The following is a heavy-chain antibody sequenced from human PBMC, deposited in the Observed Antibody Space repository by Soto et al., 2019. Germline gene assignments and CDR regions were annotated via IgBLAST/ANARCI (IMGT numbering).Heavy chain of an antibody. Sequence: GGSLRLSCAASGVAVNANYMTWDRQAPGKGLDWVSFINTDGPTFYGEALMCRFTISRHDSQNTGYLHINNLRVYYTAVYYCARDPAGTTDYGFDVWGQGATVTVSS. J-gene: IGHJ6*02. D-gene: IGHD4-17*01. CDR1: GVAVNANY. V-gene: IGHV3-53*01. CDR2: INTDGPT. CDR3: ARDPAGTTDYGFDV.